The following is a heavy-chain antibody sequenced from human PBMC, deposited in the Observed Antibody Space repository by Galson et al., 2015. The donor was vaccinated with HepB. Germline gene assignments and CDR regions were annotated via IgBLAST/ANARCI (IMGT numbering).Heavy chain of an antibody. CDR3: ARGVLLWDGPDY. J-gene: IGHJ4*02. V-gene: IGHV1-46*01. Sequence: SAKVSCKASGYKFTSYYMHWVRQAPGQGLEWMGIINPSGGSTDYAQKFQGRLTMTRDTSTSTVFMELSSLRSEDTAVYHCARGVLLWDGPDYWGQGTLVTVSS. D-gene: IGHD3-10*01. CDR1: GYKFTSYY. CDR2: INPSGGST.